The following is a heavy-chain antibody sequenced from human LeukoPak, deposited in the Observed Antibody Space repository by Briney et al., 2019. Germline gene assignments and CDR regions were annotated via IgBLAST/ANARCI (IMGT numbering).Heavy chain of an antibody. D-gene: IGHD6-13*01. V-gene: IGHV3-21*01. CDR3: ARDRVAAAGTYYYGMDV. Sequence: GGSLRLSCAASGFTFSSYSMNWVRQAPGKGLEWVSSISSSSSYIYYADSVKGRLTISRDNAKNSLYLQMNSLRAEDTAVYYCARDRVAAAGTYYYGMDVWGQGTTVTVSS. CDR1: GFTFSSYS. J-gene: IGHJ6*02. CDR2: ISSSSSYI.